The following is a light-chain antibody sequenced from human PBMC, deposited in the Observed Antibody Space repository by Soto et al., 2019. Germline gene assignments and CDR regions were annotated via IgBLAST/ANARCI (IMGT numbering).Light chain of an antibody. CDR2: GAS. CDR1: QSISDP. CDR3: QQYNNWPWT. V-gene: IGKV3-15*01. Sequence: EIVMTQCPATLSVSPGGRATLSCRASQSISDPLAWYQQKPGQSPRLLIYGASTRAPGFPARFSGSRSGTDFTLTISSLQSEDFAVYYCQQYNNWPWTFGQGTKVDI. J-gene: IGKJ1*01.